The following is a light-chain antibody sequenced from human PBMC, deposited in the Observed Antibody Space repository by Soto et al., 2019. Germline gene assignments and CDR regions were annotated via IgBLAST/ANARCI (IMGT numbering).Light chain of an antibody. J-gene: IGKJ1*01. CDR1: QSISSW. CDR2: KAS. CDR3: QQYNYGWT. Sequence: DIQMTQSPSTLSASVGDRVTITCRATQSISSWLAWYQQKPGKAPKLLIYKASSLEGGVPSRVSGSGYGTEFTLTISSLRPDDFATYYCQQYNYGWTFGQGTKVDI. V-gene: IGKV1-5*03.